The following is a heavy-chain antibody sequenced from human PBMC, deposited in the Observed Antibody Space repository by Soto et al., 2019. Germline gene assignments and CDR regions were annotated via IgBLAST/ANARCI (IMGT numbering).Heavy chain of an antibody. CDR1: GFTFSSYA. D-gene: IGHD6-13*01. V-gene: IGHV3-23*01. J-gene: IGHJ5*02. CDR2: ISSGGGST. CDR3: AKDSSSWSRAGRWFDP. Sequence: EVQLLESGGGLVQPGGSLRLSCAVSGFTFSSYAMSWVRQAPGEGLEWVSAISSGGGSTYYADSVKGRFTISRDSSKNTLYLQMNSLRVEDTAVYYCAKDSSSWSRAGRWFDPWGQGTLVTVSS.